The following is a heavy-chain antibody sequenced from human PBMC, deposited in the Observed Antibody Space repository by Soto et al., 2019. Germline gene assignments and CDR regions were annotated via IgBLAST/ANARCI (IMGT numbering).Heavy chain of an antibody. D-gene: IGHD1-26*01. V-gene: IGHV3-23*01. Sequence: EVQLLESGGGLVQPGGSLRLSCAASGFTFSSYAMNWVRQAPGKVLEWVSAISASGGSTYYADSVKGRFTISRDSSKNTLYVQMNSLRAEDTAVYYCAKDSNSVIPYYQDQWGQGTLVTVSS. CDR3: AKDSNSVIPYYQDQ. CDR1: GFTFSSYA. J-gene: IGHJ4*02. CDR2: ISASGGST.